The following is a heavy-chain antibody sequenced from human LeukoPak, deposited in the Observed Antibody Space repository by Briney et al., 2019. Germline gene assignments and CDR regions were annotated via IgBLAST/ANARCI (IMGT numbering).Heavy chain of an antibody. CDR3: ARDLGGVRDGFQFPG. J-gene: IGHJ4*02. D-gene: IGHD5-24*01. Sequence: ASVKVSCKASGYTFTNYAVNWVRQAPGQGLEWMGWINTNTGNPTYAQGFTGRFVFSLDTSVSTAYLQISSLKAEDTAVYYCARDLGGVRDGFQFPGWGQGTLVTVSS. CDR1: GYTFTNYA. V-gene: IGHV7-4-1*02. CDR2: INTNTGNP.